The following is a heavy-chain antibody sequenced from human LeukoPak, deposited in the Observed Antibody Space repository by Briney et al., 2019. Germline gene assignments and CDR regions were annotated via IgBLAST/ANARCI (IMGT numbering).Heavy chain of an antibody. CDR3: ALLAVASDFDY. V-gene: IGHV3-48*04. CDR1: GLTFSSYS. Sequence: PGGSLRLSCADSGLTFSSYSMNWVRQAPGKGLEWVSYITSTATTTYYADSVKGRFSISRDNAKNSLYLQMNSLRVEDTGVYYCALLAVASDFDYWGQGALVTVSS. D-gene: IGHD6-19*01. J-gene: IGHJ4*02. CDR2: ITSTATTT.